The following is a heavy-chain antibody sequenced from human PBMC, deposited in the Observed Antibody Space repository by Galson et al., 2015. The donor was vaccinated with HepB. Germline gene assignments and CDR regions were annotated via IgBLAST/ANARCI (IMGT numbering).Heavy chain of an antibody. J-gene: IGHJ4*02. V-gene: IGHV3-23*01. D-gene: IGHD2-2*01. CDR3: ARDGRYCSSTSCFMEY. Sequence: SLRLSCAASGFTFSSYAMSWVRQVPGKGLEWVSAISGSDGNTYYVDSVKGRFTISRDNSKNTLYLQMNSLRAEDTAVYYCARDGRYCSSTSCFMEYWGQGTLVTVSS. CDR1: GFTFSSYA. CDR2: ISGSDGNT.